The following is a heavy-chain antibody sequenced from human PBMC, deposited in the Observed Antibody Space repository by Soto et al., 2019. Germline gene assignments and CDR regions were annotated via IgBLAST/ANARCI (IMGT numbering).Heavy chain of an antibody. D-gene: IGHD3-3*01. Sequence: TGESLKISCKGSGYSFTSYWISWVRQMPGKRLEWMGRIDPSDSYTNYSPSFQGHVTISADKSISTAYLQWSSLKASDTATYYCAATFGVVTPIYYYGMDVWGQGTTVTVSS. J-gene: IGHJ6*02. CDR3: AATFGVVTPIYYYGMDV. V-gene: IGHV5-10-1*01. CDR2: IDPSDSYT. CDR1: GYSFTSYW.